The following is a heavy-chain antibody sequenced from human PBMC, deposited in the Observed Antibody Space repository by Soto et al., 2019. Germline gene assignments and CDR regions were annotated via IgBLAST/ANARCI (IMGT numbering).Heavy chain of an antibody. CDR1: GGTFNNYA. J-gene: IGHJ5*02. CDR3: ARVKSGYDFFRWFDP. D-gene: IGHD5-12*01. V-gene: IGHV1-69*13. CDR2: IIPIFHTA. Sequence: ASVKVSCKASGGTFNNYAISWVRQAPGQGLEWVGGIIPIFHTANYAQKFQGRLTITADASTSTSYMELSSLRSEDTAIYFCARVKSGYDFFRWFDPWGQGTLVTVSS.